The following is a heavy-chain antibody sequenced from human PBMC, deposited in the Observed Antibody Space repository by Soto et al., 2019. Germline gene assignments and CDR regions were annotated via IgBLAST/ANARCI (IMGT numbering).Heavy chain of an antibody. D-gene: IGHD4-17*01. Sequence: GASLKISCKGSGYSFTSYWIGWVRQMPGKGLEWMGIISPGDSDTRYSPSFQGQVTISADKSIATAYMELSSLRSEDTAVYYCARDHGYGDLFYFDYWGQGTLVTVSS. CDR3: ARDHGYGDLFYFDY. CDR1: GYSFTSYW. CDR2: ISPGDSDT. V-gene: IGHV5-51*01. J-gene: IGHJ4*02.